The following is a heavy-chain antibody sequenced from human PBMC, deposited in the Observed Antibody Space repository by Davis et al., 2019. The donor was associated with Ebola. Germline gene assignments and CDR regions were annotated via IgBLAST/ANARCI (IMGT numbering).Heavy chain of an antibody. CDR3: AARYGDYAPIDY. V-gene: IGHV3-21*01. CDR1: GFTFSSYS. D-gene: IGHD4-17*01. J-gene: IGHJ4*02. Sequence: SLKISCAASGFTFSSYSMNWVRQAPGKGLEWVSFISSSSSHIYYADSVKGRFTISRDNAKNSLYLQMNSLRAEDTAVYYCAARYGDYAPIDYWGQGTLVTVSS. CDR2: ISSSSSHI.